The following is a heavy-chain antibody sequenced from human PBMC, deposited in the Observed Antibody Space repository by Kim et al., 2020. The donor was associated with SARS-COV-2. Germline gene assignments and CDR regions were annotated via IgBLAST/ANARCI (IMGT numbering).Heavy chain of an antibody. CDR3: ARRTYYYDSTPPGYFDY. Sequence: SETLSLTCAVYGGSFSGYYWSWIRQPPGKGLEWIGEINHSGSTNYNPSLKSRVTISVDTSKNQFSLKLSSVTAADTAVYYCARRTYYYDSTPPGYFDYWGQGTLVTVSS. V-gene: IGHV4-34*01. J-gene: IGHJ4*02. D-gene: IGHD3-22*01. CDR2: INHSGST. CDR1: GGSFSGYY.